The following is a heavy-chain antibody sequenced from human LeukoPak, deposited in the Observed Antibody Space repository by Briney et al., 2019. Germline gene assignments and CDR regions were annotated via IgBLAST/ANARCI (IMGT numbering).Heavy chain of an antibody. CDR2: INWNGGST. Sequence: GGSLRLSCAASGFTFDDYGMSWVRQAPGKGLEWVSGINWNGGSTGYADSVKGRFTISRDNAKNSLYLQMNSLRAEDTALYYCAREPYYDSSGYYYDDAFDIWGQGTMVTVSS. J-gene: IGHJ3*02. CDR3: AREPYYDSSGYYYDDAFDI. V-gene: IGHV3-20*04. D-gene: IGHD3-22*01. CDR1: GFTFDDYG.